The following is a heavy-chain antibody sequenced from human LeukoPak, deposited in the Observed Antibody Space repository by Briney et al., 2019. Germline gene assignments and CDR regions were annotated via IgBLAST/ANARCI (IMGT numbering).Heavy chain of an antibody. J-gene: IGHJ3*02. Sequence: SDPLSLPCTVSGGPISSYYWSWIRQPPGQGLEWLGYIFYSGSTNYNPSLKSRVTMSVDTSNKQFSLRLSSVTAADTALYYCGGLSTRFCSGGTCYTNGAVDIWGQGTRVTVSS. CDR2: IFYSGST. D-gene: IGHD2-15*01. CDR3: GGLSTRFCSGGTCYTNGAVDI. V-gene: IGHV4-59*08. CDR1: GGPISSYY.